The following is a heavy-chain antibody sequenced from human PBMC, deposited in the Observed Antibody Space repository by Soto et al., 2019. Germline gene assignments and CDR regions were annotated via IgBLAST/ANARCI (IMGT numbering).Heavy chain of an antibody. D-gene: IGHD3-16*01. CDR1: GGSISSYY. CDR3: ARVRRLGGGYVFDI. V-gene: IGHV4-59*01. J-gene: IGHJ3*02. CDR2: IYYSGST. Sequence: PSETLSLTCTVSGGSISSYYWSWIRQPPGKGLEWIGYIYYSGSTNYNPSLKSRVTISVDTSKNQFSLKLSSVTAADTAVYYCARVRRLGGGYVFDIWGQGTMVTV.